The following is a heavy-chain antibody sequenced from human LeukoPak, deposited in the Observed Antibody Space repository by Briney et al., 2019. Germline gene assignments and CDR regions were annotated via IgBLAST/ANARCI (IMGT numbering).Heavy chain of an antibody. CDR2: ISSSSSYI. CDR1: GFTFSSYS. CDR3: ARSVLNWFDP. V-gene: IGHV3-21*01. J-gene: IGHJ5*02. D-gene: IGHD4/OR15-4a*01. Sequence: GGSLRLSCAASGFTFSSYSMTWVRQAPGKGLEWGSSISSSSSYIYYADSVKGRFTISRDNAKNSLYLQMNSLRAEDTAVYYCARSVLNWFDPWGQGTLVTVSS.